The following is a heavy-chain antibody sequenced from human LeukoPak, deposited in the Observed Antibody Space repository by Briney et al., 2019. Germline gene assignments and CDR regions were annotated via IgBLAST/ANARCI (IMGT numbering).Heavy chain of an antibody. J-gene: IGHJ4*02. CDR3: ARDTGYYYGSGIYLYYFDY. CDR1: GGSISSYY. Sequence: SETLSLTCTVSGGSISSYYWSWIRQPAGEGLEWIGRIYTSGNTNYNPSLKSRVTMSVDTSKNQFSLKLSSVTAADTAVYYCARDTGYYYGSGIYLYYFDYWGQGTLVTVSS. CDR2: IYTSGNT. D-gene: IGHD3-10*01. V-gene: IGHV4-4*07.